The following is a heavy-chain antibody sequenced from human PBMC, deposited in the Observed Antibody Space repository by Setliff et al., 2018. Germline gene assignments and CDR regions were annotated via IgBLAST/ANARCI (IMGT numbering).Heavy chain of an antibody. CDR3: ARDLGNWFDP. CDR1: GLIVSDIH. J-gene: IGHJ5*01. CDR2: IYNSDST. V-gene: IGHV3-53*01. D-gene: IGHD3-16*01. Sequence: PSETLRLSCVVSGLIVSDIHMTCVRQTPGKGLEWLSVIYNSDSTYYTDSVKGRFTISRDNSKNTVYLQMNNLRADDTAIYYCARDLGNWFDPWGQGTLVTVSS.